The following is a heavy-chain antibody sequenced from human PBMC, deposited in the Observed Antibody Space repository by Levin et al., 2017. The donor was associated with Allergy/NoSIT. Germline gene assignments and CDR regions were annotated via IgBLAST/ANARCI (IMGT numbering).Heavy chain of an antibody. D-gene: IGHD5-12*01. V-gene: IGHV3-11*01. Sequence: LSLPCAASGFTLRDFYMSWIRQAPGKGLEFISYISSSGSFKYYTESVKGRFTISRDNAKNSLYLLMNSLRVEDTAVYYCAVRRYSYGGNDWFDPWGQGTLVTVSS. J-gene: IGHJ5*02. CDR1: GFTLRDFY. CDR3: AVRRYSYGGNDWFDP. CDR2: ISSSGSFK.